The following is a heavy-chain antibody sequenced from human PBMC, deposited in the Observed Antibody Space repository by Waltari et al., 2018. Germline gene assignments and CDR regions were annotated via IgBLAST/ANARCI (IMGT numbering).Heavy chain of an antibody. CDR3: TRASSTSSWY. Sequence: EVQLVESGGGLVQPGGSLRLSCAASGFTFSSNWMHWVRQVPGKGLGWVSRINSDGSSTNYADSVKGRFTISRDNTKNTLYLQMNSLRAEDTAVYYCTRASSTSSWYWGQGTLVTVAS. CDR2: INSDGSST. CDR1: GFTFSSNW. J-gene: IGHJ4*02. D-gene: IGHD2-2*01. V-gene: IGHV3-74*01.